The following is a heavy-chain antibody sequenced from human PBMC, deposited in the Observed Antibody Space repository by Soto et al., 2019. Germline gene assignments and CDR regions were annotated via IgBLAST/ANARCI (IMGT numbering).Heavy chain of an antibody. CDR1: GFTFSSYA. J-gene: IGHJ3*02. CDR2: ISGSGGST. Sequence: GGSLRLSCAASGFTFSSYAMSWVRQAPGKGLEWVSAISGSGGSTYYADSVKGRFTISRDNSKNTLYLQMNSLRAEDTAVYYCAKDLNSYNWNYFDAFDIWGQGTMVTVSS. D-gene: IGHD1-7*01. CDR3: AKDLNSYNWNYFDAFDI. V-gene: IGHV3-23*01.